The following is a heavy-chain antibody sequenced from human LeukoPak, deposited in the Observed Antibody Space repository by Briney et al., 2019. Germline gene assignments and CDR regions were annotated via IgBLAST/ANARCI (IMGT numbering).Heavy chain of an antibody. CDR3: AREYSSGSHFDS. J-gene: IGHJ4*02. Sequence: PGGSLRLSCAASGFTFSSFEMNWVRQAPGKGLEWVSYISDSGSTIYYADSVEGRFTISRDNAKNTLYLQMNSLRAEDTAVYFCAREYSSGSHFDSWGQGTLVTVSS. V-gene: IGHV3-48*03. CDR2: ISDSGSTI. D-gene: IGHD4-11*01. CDR1: GFTFSSFE.